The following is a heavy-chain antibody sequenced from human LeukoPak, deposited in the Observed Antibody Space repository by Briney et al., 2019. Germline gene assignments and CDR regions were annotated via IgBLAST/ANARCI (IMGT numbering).Heavy chain of an antibody. Sequence: SETLSLTCTVSGGSISSGDYYWSWIRQPPGKGLEWIGYIYYSGSTYYNPSLKSRVTMSVDTSKNQFSLKLSSVTAADTAVYYCARVEGDYYYYMDVWGKGTTVTVSS. J-gene: IGHJ6*03. CDR1: GGSISSGDYY. CDR2: IYYSGST. V-gene: IGHV4-30-4*08. CDR3: ARVEGDYYYYMDV.